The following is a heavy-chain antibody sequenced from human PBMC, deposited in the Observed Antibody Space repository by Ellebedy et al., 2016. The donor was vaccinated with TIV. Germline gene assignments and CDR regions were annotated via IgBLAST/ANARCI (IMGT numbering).Heavy chain of an antibody. J-gene: IGHJ4*02. CDR2: IKTNNGDT. Sequence: AASVKVSCKASGYAFTSRWLHWVRQAPGQGLEWLGLIKTNNGDTIYAQKFQGRVTLTRDTSISTAYMELNRLTPDDTAVYYCARDLGVPDDYWGQGTLVTVSS. D-gene: IGHD3-10*01. V-gene: IGHV1-2*02. CDR3: ARDLGVPDDY. CDR1: GYAFTSRW.